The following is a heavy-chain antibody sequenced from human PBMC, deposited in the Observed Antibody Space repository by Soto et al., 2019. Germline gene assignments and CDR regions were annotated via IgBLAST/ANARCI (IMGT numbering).Heavy chain of an antibody. Sequence: PGGSLRLSCAASGFTFSSYSMNWVRQAPGKGLEWVSSISSSSSYIYYADSVKGRFTISRDNAKNSLYLQMNSLRAEDTAVYYCARDLISIGLKAAGESVGMDVWGQGTTVTVSS. D-gene: IGHD6-13*01. CDR3: ARDLISIGLKAAGESVGMDV. V-gene: IGHV3-21*01. CDR1: GFTFSSYS. J-gene: IGHJ6*02. CDR2: ISSSSSYI.